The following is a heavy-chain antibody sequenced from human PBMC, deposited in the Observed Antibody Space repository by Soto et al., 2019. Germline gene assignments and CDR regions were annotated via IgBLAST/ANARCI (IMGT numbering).Heavy chain of an antibody. CDR1: GLTFRSYW. J-gene: IGHJ4*02. CDR3: XXXXXXXXXXX. CDR2: INTDGSVA. V-gene: IGHV3-74*03. Sequence: EVQLVESGGGLVQPGESLRLSCAASGLTFRSYWMHWVRQAPGKGLVWVSRINTDGSVAMYVDSVKGRFTISRDNAKNTLYLHMNSLXXXXXXXXXXXXXXXXXXXXXXXQGTLVTVSS.